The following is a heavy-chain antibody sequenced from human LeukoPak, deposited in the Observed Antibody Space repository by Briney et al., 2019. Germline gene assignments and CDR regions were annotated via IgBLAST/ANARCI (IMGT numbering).Heavy chain of an antibody. CDR1: GGSIITNYYY. Sequence: SETLSLTCTVSGGSIITNYYYRGWIRQPPGKGLEWIGSIYYSGNTYYNPSLKSRVTISVDTSKNQFSLKLSSVTAAETAVYYCARHGGYSSGWLPIRWGQGTLVTVSS. CDR3: ARHGGYSSGWLPIR. J-gene: IGHJ4*02. V-gene: IGHV4-39*01. D-gene: IGHD6-19*01. CDR2: IYYSGNT.